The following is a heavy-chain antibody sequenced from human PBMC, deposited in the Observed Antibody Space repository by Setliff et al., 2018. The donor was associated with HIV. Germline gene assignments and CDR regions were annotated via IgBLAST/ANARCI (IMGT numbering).Heavy chain of an antibody. CDR2: IYYSGST. V-gene: IGHV4-39*01. D-gene: IGHD1-26*01. CDR3: ARHAPSGSYLPLLDY. Sequence: PSETLSLTCTVSGGSISSSSYYWGWIRQPPGKGLEWIGSIYYSGSTYYNPSLKGRVTISVDTSKNQFSLKLSSVTAAGTAVYYCARHAPSGSYLPLLDYWGQGTLVTVSS. J-gene: IGHJ4*02. CDR1: GGSISSSSYY.